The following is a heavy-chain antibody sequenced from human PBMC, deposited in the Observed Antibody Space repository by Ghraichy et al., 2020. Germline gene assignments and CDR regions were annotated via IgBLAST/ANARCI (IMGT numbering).Heavy chain of an antibody. Sequence: GESLNISCAASGFTFSSYSMNWVRQAPGKGLEWVSYISSSSSTIYYADSVKGRFTISRDNAKNSLYLQMNSLRAEDTAVYYCASRVTLGKNWSSTPSRSWYWGQGTLVTVSS. CDR1: GFTFSSYS. CDR2: ISSSSSTI. V-gene: IGHV3-48*01. D-gene: IGHD2-2*01. CDR3: ASRVTLGKNWSSTPSRSWY. J-gene: IGHJ4*02.